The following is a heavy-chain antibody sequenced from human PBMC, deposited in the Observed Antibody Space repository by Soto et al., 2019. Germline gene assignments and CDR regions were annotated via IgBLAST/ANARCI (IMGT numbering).Heavy chain of an antibody. CDR3: ARGGDHQLTIRHFDY. CDR2: SIPIFGTA. J-gene: IGHJ4*02. V-gene: IGHV1-69*12. Sequence: QVQLVQSGAEVKKPGSSVKVSCKASGGTLSSYAISWVRQAPGQGLEWMGGSIPIFGTANYAQKVQGRVTITADESTSTAYMELSSLRSEDTAVYYCARGGDHQLTIRHFDYWSQGTLVTVAS. CDR1: GGTLSSYA. D-gene: IGHD3-16*01.